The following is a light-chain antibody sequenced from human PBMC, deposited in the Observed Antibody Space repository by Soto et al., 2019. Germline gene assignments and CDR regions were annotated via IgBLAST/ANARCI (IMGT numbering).Light chain of an antibody. Sequence: QSVLTQPPSASGTPGQRVTISCSGSSSNIGSSTVSWYHQLPGSAPKLLIFGDHQRPSGIPDRFSGSKSGTSASLAISGLQSDGEADYYCAAWDDSLNGVLFGGGTKVTVL. V-gene: IGLV1-44*01. CDR2: GDH. J-gene: IGLJ2*01. CDR3: AAWDDSLNGVL. CDR1: SSNIGSST.